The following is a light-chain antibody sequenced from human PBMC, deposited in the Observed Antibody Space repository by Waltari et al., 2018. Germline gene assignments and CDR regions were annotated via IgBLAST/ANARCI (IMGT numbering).Light chain of an antibody. J-gene: IGKJ1*01. CDR1: QSISKY. Sequence: IVFKQSPGTLSLSPGESATLSCRASQSISKYLAWYQQRPGQAPRLLIYAASSRATGIPDRFSGGGSGTDFSLTISRLEPEDFAVYYCQHHVRLPATFGQGTKVEIK. CDR2: AAS. V-gene: IGKV3-20*01. CDR3: QHHVRLPAT.